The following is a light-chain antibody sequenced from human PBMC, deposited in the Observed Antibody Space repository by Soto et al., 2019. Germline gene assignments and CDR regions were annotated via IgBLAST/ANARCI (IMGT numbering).Light chain of an antibody. CDR1: QSISSW. CDR2: KAS. V-gene: IGKV1-5*03. Sequence: DIQMTQSPSTLSASVGDRVTITCRASQSISSWLAWHQQKPGKAPRLLIYKASNLESGVASRFSGSGSGTEFTLTITSLQPDDSAICYCQQYNDNWTFGQGTKVEIK. CDR3: QQYNDNWT. J-gene: IGKJ1*01.